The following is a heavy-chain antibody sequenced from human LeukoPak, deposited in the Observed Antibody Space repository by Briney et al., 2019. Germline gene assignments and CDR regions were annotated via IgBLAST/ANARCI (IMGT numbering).Heavy chain of an antibody. Sequence: GETLRLSCAASGFIFSSYWIHWVRQVPGKGLVWVGRIKDGGTTTDYADSVKGRFIISRDDAKKTLYLQMNSLRAEDTAVYYCTTIRPGYWGQGTLVTVS. CDR3: TTIRPGY. V-gene: IGHV3-74*01. J-gene: IGHJ4*02. CDR1: GFIFSSYW. D-gene: IGHD5-12*01. CDR2: IKDGGTTT.